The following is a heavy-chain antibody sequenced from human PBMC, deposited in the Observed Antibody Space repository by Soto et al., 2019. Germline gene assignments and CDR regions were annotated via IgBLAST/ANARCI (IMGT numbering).Heavy chain of an antibody. J-gene: IGHJ2*01. CDR1: GGSISSYY. D-gene: IGHD7-27*01. Sequence: QVQLQESGPGLVKPSETLSLTCTVSGGSISSYYWSWIRQPPGKGLEWIGYIYYSGSTNYNPSLKSRVTISVDTSKNQCSLKLSSVTAADTAVYYCARGLWGSRWYWYFDLWGRGTLVTDSS. CDR3: ARGLWGSRWYWYFDL. CDR2: IYYSGST. V-gene: IGHV4-59*01.